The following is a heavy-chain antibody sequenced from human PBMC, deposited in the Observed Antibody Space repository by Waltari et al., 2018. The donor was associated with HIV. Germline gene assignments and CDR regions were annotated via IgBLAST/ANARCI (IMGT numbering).Heavy chain of an antibody. D-gene: IGHD3-3*01. J-gene: IGHJ4*02. CDR3: VKGGGYYDSTGNVPFDY. CDR1: GFGFSSYA. Sequence: VQLLESGGGLVQSGGSLTLSCAASGFGFSSYAMLWVRQGPGKGLEWVSAIGGGGDRSYYVDSVKGRFTISRDNSKNTLSLQMNGLRAEDTAVYYCVKGGGYYDSTGNVPFDYWGQGSLVTVSS. CDR2: IGGGGDRS. V-gene: IGHV3-23*01.